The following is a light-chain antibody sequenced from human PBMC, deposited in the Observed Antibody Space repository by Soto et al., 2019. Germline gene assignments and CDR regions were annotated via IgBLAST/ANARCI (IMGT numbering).Light chain of an antibody. CDR3: SSQAVSSTLV. CDR1: SSDIGGYNY. CDR2: DVS. V-gene: IGLV2-14*01. Sequence: QSALTQPASVSGSPGQSITISCTGTSSDIGGYNYVSWYQQHPGKAPKLMIYDVSNRPSGVSNRFSGSKSGNTASLTISGLQAEDEADYCSSQAVSSTLVFGGGTKLTVL. J-gene: IGLJ2*01.